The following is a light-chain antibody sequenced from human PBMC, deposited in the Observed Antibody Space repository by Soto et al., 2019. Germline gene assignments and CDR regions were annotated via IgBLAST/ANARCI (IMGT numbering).Light chain of an antibody. J-gene: IGKJ1*01. Sequence: EIVMTQSPATLSVSPGERATLSCRASQSVSSNLAWYHQKPGQAPRLLIYGASTRATGIPARFSGSGSGTEFTLTISSLQSEDFAVDYCQQYNNWPQTFGQGTKVEIK. CDR3: QQYNNWPQT. CDR1: QSVSSN. V-gene: IGKV3-15*01. CDR2: GAS.